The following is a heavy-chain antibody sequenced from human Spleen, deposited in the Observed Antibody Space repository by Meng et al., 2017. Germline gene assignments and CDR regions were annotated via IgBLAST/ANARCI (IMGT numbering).Heavy chain of an antibody. Sequence: QVQLQEWGAGLLKPSETLSLPCVVSGGSFSDYYWSGIRQPPGKGLEWIGEINHSGSTNYTPSLESRATISVDTSKNNLSLKLSSVTAADSAVYYCARGPTTMAHDFDYWGQGTLVTV. D-gene: IGHD4-11*01. CDR2: INHSGST. CDR3: ARGPTTMAHDFDY. CDR1: GGSFSDYY. V-gene: IGHV4-34*01. J-gene: IGHJ4*02.